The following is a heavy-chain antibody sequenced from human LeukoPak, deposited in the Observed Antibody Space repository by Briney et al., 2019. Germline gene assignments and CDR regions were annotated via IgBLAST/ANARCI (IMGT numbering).Heavy chain of an antibody. Sequence: PSGTLSLTCVVSGGSIISSNWWSWVRQPPGEGLEWIGEIYHTGITHYNPSLKSRVTISADNSKNKFSLELNSVTDADTAVYYCARQEKKIGWYGYYFDYWGQGTLVTVSS. CDR1: GGSIISSNW. J-gene: IGHJ4*02. CDR3: ARQEKKIGWYGYYFDY. D-gene: IGHD2-15*01. V-gene: IGHV4-4*02. CDR2: IYHTGIT.